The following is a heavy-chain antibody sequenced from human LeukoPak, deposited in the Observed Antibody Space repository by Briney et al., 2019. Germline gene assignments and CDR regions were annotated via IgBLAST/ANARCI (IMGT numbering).Heavy chain of an antibody. CDR2: INSDGSNT. CDR3: AAAVAGT. D-gene: IGHD6-19*01. V-gene: IGHV3-74*01. Sequence: SGGSLRLSCAASGFTFSSYWMYWVRQAPAKGLVWVSRINSDGSNTNYADSVKGRFTISRDNAKNTLYLQMNSLRADDTAVYYCAAAVAGTWGQGTLVTVSS. CDR1: GFTFSSYW. J-gene: IGHJ5*02.